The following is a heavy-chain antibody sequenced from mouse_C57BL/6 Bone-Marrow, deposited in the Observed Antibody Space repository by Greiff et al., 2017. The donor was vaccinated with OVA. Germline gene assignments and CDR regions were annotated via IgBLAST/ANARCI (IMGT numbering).Heavy chain of an antibody. CDR2: IYPGSGST. Sequence: VKLQQPGAELVKPGASVKMSCKASGYTFTSYWITWVKQRPGQGLEWIGDIYPGSGSTNYNEKFKSKATLTVDTSSSTAYMQLSSLTSEDSAVYYCARGGIYYGYDNLDYWGQGTTLTVSS. J-gene: IGHJ2*01. CDR3: ARGGIYYGYDNLDY. D-gene: IGHD2-2*01. V-gene: IGHV1-55*01. CDR1: GYTFTSYW.